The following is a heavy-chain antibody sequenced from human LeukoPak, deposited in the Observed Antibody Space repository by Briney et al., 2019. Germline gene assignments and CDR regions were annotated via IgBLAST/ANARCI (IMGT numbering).Heavy chain of an antibody. J-gene: IGHJ3*01. CDR3: AKDWPSEWQQLPDYDAVDV. CDR1: GFTFSNYA. CDR2: ISDSGST. D-gene: IGHD6-13*01. V-gene: IGHV3-23*01. Sequence: GGSLRLSCAASGFTFSNYAMTWVLQAPGKGLEGVSTISDSGSTFYADSFKGRFTISRDNSKNTLFLQMNGLRADDTAVYYCAKDWPSEWQQLPDYDAVDVWGQGTMVTVSS.